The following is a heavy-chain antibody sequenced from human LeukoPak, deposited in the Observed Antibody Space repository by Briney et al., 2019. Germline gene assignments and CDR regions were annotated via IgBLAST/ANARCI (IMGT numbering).Heavy chain of an antibody. V-gene: IGHV4-34*01. CDR1: GGSFSGYY. CDR3: ARHASKLRWTYMDV. CDR2: INHSGST. Sequence: SETLSLTCAVYGGSFSGYYWSWIRQPPGKGLEWIGEINHSGSTNYNPSLKSRVTISVDTSKNQFSLKLSSVTAADTAVYYCARHASKLRWTYMDVWGKGTTVTISS. J-gene: IGHJ6*03. D-gene: IGHD4-23*01.